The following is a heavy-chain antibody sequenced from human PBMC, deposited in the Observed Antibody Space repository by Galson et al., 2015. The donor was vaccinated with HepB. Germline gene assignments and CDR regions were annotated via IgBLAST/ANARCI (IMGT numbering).Heavy chain of an antibody. CDR2: MNPNSGNT. D-gene: IGHD4-17*01. Sequence: SVKVSCKASGYTFTSYDINWVRQATGQGLEWMGWMNPNSGNTGYAQKSQGRVTMTRNTSISTAYMELSSLRSEDTAVYYCARGVSHGDYNWFDPWGQGTLVTVSS. J-gene: IGHJ5*02. V-gene: IGHV1-8*01. CDR1: GYTFTSYD. CDR3: ARGVSHGDYNWFDP.